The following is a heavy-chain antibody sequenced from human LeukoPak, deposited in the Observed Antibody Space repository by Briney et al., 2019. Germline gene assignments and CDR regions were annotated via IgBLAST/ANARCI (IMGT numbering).Heavy chain of an antibody. V-gene: IGHV4-59*01. J-gene: IGHJ4*02. D-gene: IGHD3-10*01. Sequence: PSETLSLTCTVSGGSISSYYWSWIRQPPGKGLEWIGYIYYSGSTNYNPSLKSRLTISVDTSKNHFSLKLSSVTAADTAVYYCARLGSNVFDHWGQGTLVTVSS. CDR3: ARLGSNVFDH. CDR1: GGSISSYY. CDR2: IYYSGST.